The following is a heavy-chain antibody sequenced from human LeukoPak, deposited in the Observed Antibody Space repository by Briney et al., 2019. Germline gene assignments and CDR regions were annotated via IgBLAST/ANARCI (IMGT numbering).Heavy chain of an antibody. CDR1: GSSFSYYW. Sequence: GGSLRLSCAASGSSFSYYWMHWVRQAPGKGLVWVSHINSDGSWTSYADSVKGRFTISKDNAKNTVYLQMNNLRAEDTAVYYCVSFYETYWGRGTLVTVSS. CDR3: VSFYETY. CDR2: INSDGSWT. J-gene: IGHJ4*02. V-gene: IGHV3-74*01. D-gene: IGHD2-2*01.